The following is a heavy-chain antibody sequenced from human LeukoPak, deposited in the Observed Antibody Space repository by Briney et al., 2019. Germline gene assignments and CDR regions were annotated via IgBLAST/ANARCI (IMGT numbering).Heavy chain of an antibody. Sequence: PGRSLRLSCTASGFTFGDYAMSWVRQAPGKGLEWVGFIRSKAYGGTTEYAASVKGRFTISRDDSKSIAYLQMNSLKTEDTAVYYCTRVYGSGWYRAVYYYGMDVWGQGTTVTVSS. V-gene: IGHV3-49*04. D-gene: IGHD6-19*01. CDR3: TRVYGSGWYRAVYYYGMDV. J-gene: IGHJ6*02. CDR2: IRSKAYGGTT. CDR1: GFTFGDYA.